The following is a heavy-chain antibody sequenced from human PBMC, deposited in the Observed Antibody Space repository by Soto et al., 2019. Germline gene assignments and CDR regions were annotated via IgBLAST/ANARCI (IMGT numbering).Heavy chain of an antibody. D-gene: IGHD3-3*01. CDR2: IYPGDSDT. CDR3: AGDLRESFGVVIENWFDP. CDR1: GYSFTSYW. J-gene: IGHJ5*02. V-gene: IGHV5-51*01. Sequence: GESLKISCKGSGYSFTSYWIGWVRQMPGKGLERMGIIYPGDSDTRYSPSFQGQVTMTRDTSTSTVYMELSSLRSEDTAVYYCAGDLRESFGVVIENWFDPWGQGTLVTVSS.